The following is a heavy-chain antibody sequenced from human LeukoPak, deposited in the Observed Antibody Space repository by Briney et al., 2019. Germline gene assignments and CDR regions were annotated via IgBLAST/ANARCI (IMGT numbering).Heavy chain of an antibody. CDR3: ARDPVTGTTPSPNYGMDV. CDR1: GYTFTSYG. Sequence: GASVKVSCKASGYTFTSYGISWVRQAPGQGLEWMGWISAYNGNTNCAQKLQGRVTMTTDTSTSTAYMELRSLRSDDTAAYYCARDPVTGTTPSPNYGMDVWGQGTTVTVSS. D-gene: IGHD1-20*01. J-gene: IGHJ6*02. V-gene: IGHV1-18*01. CDR2: ISAYNGNT.